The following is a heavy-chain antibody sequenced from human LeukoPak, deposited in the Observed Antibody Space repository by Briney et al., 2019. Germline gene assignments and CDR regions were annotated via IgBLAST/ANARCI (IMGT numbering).Heavy chain of an antibody. CDR1: GGSISSSSDY. CDR2: IYYSGST. Sequence: PSETLSLTCTVSGGSISSSSDYWGWIRQPPGKGLEWIGSIYYSGSTYYNPSLKSRVTISVDTSKNQFSLKLSSVTAADTAVYYCASLSIAAAGYFDYWGQGTLLTVSS. CDR3: ASLSIAAAGYFDY. J-gene: IGHJ4*02. V-gene: IGHV4-39*07. D-gene: IGHD6-13*01.